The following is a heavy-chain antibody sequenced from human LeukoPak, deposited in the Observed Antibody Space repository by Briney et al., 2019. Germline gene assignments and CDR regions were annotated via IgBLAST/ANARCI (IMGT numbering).Heavy chain of an antibody. J-gene: IGHJ4*02. CDR3: ARDSSSWYGTPYFAY. D-gene: IGHD6-13*01. CDR1: EFSVGSNY. Sequence: GGSLRLSCAASEFSVGSNYMNWVRQAPGKGLEWVSYISSRGSTIYYADSVKGRFTISRDNAKNSLYLQMNSLRAEDTAVYYCARDSSSWYGTPYFAYWGQGTLVTVSS. V-gene: IGHV3-48*03. CDR2: ISSRGSTI.